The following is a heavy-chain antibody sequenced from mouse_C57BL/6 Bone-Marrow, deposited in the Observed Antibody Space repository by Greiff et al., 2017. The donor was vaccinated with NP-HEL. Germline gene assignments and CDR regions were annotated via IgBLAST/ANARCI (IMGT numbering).Heavy chain of an antibody. J-gene: IGHJ2*01. V-gene: IGHV1-72*01. CDR3: ARNGYDGFPFDY. CDR2: IDPNSGGT. Sequence: VKQSCKASGYTFTSYWMHWVKQRPGRGLEWLGRIDPNSGGTKYNEKFKSKATLTVDKPSSTAYMQLSSLTSEDSAVYYCARNGYDGFPFDYWGQGTTLTVSS. CDR1: GYTFTSYW. D-gene: IGHD2-2*01.